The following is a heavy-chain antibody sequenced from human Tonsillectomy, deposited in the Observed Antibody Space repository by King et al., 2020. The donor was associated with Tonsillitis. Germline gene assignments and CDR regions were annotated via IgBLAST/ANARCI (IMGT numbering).Heavy chain of an antibody. CDR3: ARQKNLESGLGVIDY. D-gene: IGHD3-16*01. CDR1: GGSITGYY. CDR2: IFYSGST. V-gene: IGHV4-59*08. J-gene: IGHJ4*02. Sequence: VQLQESGPGLVKPSETLSLTCTVSGGSITGYYWSWVRQPPGKRLEWIGFIFYSGSTRYSPSLTSRVTISIDTSKNQFSLNLHSVTAADTATYYCARQKNLESGLGVIDYWGQGTLVTVSS.